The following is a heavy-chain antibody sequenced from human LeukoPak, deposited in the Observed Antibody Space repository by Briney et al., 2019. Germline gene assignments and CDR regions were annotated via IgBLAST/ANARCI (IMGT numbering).Heavy chain of an antibody. CDR2: MYYDGSP. CDR1: GVSIRAYY. Sequence: SETLSLTCTVSGVSIRAYYWNWIRQPPGKGLEWVGFMYYDGSPDYNPSLKSRGTISVDTSKNHFSLKLSSVTAADTAVYYCARLRGASPRYYCMDVWGKGTTVTVSS. CDR3: ARLRGASPRYYCMDV. J-gene: IGHJ6*03. D-gene: IGHD3-9*01. V-gene: IGHV4-59*01.